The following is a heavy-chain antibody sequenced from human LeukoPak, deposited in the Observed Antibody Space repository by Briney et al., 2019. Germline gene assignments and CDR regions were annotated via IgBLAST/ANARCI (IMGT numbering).Heavy chain of an antibody. CDR2: IYYSGST. Sequence: SETLSLTCTVSGGSISSSSYYWGWIRQPPGKGLEWIGSIYYSGSTYYNPSLKSRVTISVDTSKNQSSLKLSSVTAADTAVYYCAGIMTTVTRHWGQGTLVTVSS. J-gene: IGHJ4*02. CDR3: AGIMTTVTRH. V-gene: IGHV4-39*01. D-gene: IGHD4-17*01. CDR1: GGSISSSSYY.